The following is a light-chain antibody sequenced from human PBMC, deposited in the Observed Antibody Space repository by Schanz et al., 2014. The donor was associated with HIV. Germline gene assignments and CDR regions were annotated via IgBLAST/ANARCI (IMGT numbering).Light chain of an antibody. V-gene: IGKV1-5*03. Sequence: DIQMTQSPSTLSASVGDRVTLTCRASQNIGTSLAWYQQRPGTAPKLLIYKASSLESGVPSRFSGSGSGTDFTLTIGSLQPEDFATYYCQQLNSYPHTFGGGTKVEIK. J-gene: IGKJ4*01. CDR1: QNIGTS. CDR3: QQLNSYPHT. CDR2: KAS.